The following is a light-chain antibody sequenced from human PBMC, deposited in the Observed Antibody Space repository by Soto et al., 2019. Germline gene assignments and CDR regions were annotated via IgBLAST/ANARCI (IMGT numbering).Light chain of an antibody. J-gene: IGKJ2*01. CDR2: GAS. CDR1: QSIATNY. CDR3: QQYYNWPLEYT. V-gene: IGKV3-20*01. Sequence: EIVLTQSPGTLSLSPGERATLSCRASQSIATNYLAWYQQRPGQAPRLLIYGASNRATGIPDRFSGSGFETDFTLTISSLQSEDFAVYWCQQYYNWPLEYTFGQGTKLEI.